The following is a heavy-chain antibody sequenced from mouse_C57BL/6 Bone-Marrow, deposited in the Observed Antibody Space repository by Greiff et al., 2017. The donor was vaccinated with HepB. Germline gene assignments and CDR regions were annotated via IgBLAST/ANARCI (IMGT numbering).Heavy chain of an antibody. Sequence: VQLQQSVAELVRPGASVKLSCTASGFTIKNTYMHWVKQRPEQGLEWIGRIDPANGNTKYAPKFQGKATITADTSSNTAYLQLSSLTSEDTAIYYCAIPPLLRFSWVAYWGQGTLVTVSA. CDR2: IDPANGNT. D-gene: IGHD1-1*01. V-gene: IGHV14-3*01. CDR3: AIPPLLRFSWVAY. CDR1: GFTIKNTY. J-gene: IGHJ3*01.